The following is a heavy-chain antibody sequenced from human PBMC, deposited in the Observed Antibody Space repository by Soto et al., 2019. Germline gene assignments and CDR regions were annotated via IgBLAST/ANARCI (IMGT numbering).Heavy chain of an antibody. J-gene: IGHJ3*02. D-gene: IGHD3-10*01. V-gene: IGHV4-59*01. CDR2: IYYSGST. CDR3: ARVLRVTMVRGVISAFDI. CDR1: GGSISSYY. Sequence: QVQLQESGPGLVKPSETLSLTCTVSGGSISSYYWSWIRQPPGKGLEWIGYIYYSGSTNYNPSLKSRVTISVDTSKNQFSLKLSSVTAADTAVYYCARVLRVTMVRGVISAFDIWGQGTMVTVSS.